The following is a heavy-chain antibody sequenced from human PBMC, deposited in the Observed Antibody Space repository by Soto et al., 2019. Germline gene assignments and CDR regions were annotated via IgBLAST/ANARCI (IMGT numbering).Heavy chain of an antibody. J-gene: IGHJ4*02. V-gene: IGHV1-2*04. Sequence: ASVKVSCKASGYTFTSYAMHWVRQAPGQGLEWMGWINPNSGGTNYAQKFQGWVTMTRDTSISTAYMELSRLRSDDTAVYYCARTTTTVTTFDYWGQGTLVTVSS. CDR1: GYTFTSYA. CDR3: ARTTTTVTTFDY. D-gene: IGHD4-17*01. CDR2: INPNSGGT.